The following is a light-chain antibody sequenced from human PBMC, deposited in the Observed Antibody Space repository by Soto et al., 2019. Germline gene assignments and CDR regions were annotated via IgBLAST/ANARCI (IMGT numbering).Light chain of an antibody. CDR3: QQYISYPYT. Sequence: DIQMTQFPSTLSASVGDRVTISCRASQTTNSWLAWYQQKPGTAPKLLIYDASSWAGGVPSRFSASGSGTDFTLTISSLQPDDLATYYCQQYISYPYTFGPGTKVEIK. V-gene: IGKV1-5*01. CDR2: DAS. J-gene: IGKJ2*01. CDR1: QTTNSW.